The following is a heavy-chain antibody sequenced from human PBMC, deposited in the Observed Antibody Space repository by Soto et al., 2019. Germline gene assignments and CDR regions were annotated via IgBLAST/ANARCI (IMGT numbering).Heavy chain of an antibody. J-gene: IGHJ6*02. Sequence: SETLSLTCTVSGGSIISYYWSWIRQPPGKGLEWIGYIYYSGSTNYNPSLKSRVTISVDTSKNQFSLKLSSVTAADTAVYYCARDEYSSGWPGGYYYGMDVWGQGTTVTVSS. D-gene: IGHD6-19*01. CDR3: ARDEYSSGWPGGYYYGMDV. CDR2: IYYSGST. CDR1: GGSIISYY. V-gene: IGHV4-59*01.